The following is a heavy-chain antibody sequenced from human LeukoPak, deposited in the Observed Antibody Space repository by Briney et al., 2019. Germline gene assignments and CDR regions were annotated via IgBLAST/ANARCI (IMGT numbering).Heavy chain of an antibody. V-gene: IGHV1-18*01. CDR1: GDTFTKYG. J-gene: IGHJ4*02. CDR3: ASSAGYDILTAYLLDY. D-gene: IGHD3-9*01. Sequence: ASVKVSCKTSGDTFTKYGISWMRQAPGQGLEWMGWISPYNGNTIYAQHLQGRVTMTADTSTITAHMELRSLRSDDTAVYYCASSAGYDILTAYLLDYWGQGTLVTVSS. CDR2: ISPYNGNT.